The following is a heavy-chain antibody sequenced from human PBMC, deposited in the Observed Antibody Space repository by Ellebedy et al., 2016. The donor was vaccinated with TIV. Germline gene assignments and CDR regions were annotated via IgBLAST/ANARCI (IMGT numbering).Heavy chain of an antibody. V-gene: IGHV1-46*01. Sequence: ASVKVSCKASGYTFTSYYMHWVRQAPGQGLEWMGIINPSGGSTSYAQKFQGRVTMTRDTSTSTVYMELSSLRSEDTAVYYCARDRKGIVGATGFDYWGQGTLVTVSS. D-gene: IGHD1-26*01. J-gene: IGHJ4*02. CDR3: ARDRKGIVGATGFDY. CDR2: INPSGGST. CDR1: GYTFTSYY.